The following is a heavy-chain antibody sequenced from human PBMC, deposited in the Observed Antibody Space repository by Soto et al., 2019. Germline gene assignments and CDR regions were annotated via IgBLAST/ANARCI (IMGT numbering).Heavy chain of an antibody. Sequence: PGESLKISCKGSGYSLTSYWIGWVRQMPGKGLEWMGIIYPGDSDTRYSPSFQGQVTISADKSISTAYLQWSSLKASDTAMYYCARRVAARGELRDAFDIWGQGTMVTVSS. CDR3: ARRVAARGELRDAFDI. D-gene: IGHD6-6*01. CDR2: IYPGDSDT. J-gene: IGHJ3*02. V-gene: IGHV5-51*01. CDR1: GYSLTSYW.